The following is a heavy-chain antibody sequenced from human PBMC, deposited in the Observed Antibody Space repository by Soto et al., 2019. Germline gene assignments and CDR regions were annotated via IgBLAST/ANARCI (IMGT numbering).Heavy chain of an antibody. CDR3: ARDRMSIAAAGADYYYYGMDV. CDR1: GFTFSSYG. Sequence: QVQLVESGGGVVQPGRSLRLSCAASGFTFSSYGMHWVRQAPGKGLEWVAVIWYDGSNKYYADSVKGRFTISRDNSKNTLYLQMNSLRAEDTAVYYCARDRMSIAAAGADYYYYGMDVW. D-gene: IGHD6-13*01. V-gene: IGHV3-33*01. J-gene: IGHJ6*01. CDR2: IWYDGSNK.